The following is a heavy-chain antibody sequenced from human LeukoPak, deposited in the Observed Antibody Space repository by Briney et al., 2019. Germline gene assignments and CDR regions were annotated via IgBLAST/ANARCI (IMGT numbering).Heavy chain of an antibody. CDR3: ATLRRGDFWSGYRPVGFDY. V-gene: IGHV4-59*01. CDR2: IYYSGST. J-gene: IGHJ4*02. Sequence: PSGTLSLTCTVSGGSISSYYWSWIRQPPGKGLEWIGYIYYSGSTNYNPSLKSRVTISVDTSKNQFSLKLSSVTAADTAVYYCATLRRGDFWSGYRPVGFDYWGQGTLVTVSS. D-gene: IGHD3-3*01. CDR1: GGSISSYY.